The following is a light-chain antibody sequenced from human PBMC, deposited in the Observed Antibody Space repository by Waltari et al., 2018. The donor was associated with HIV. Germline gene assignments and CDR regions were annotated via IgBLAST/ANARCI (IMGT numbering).Light chain of an antibody. J-gene: IGKJ4*01. CDR3: QQAFSFPHT. CDR2: GAS. CDR1: HPIADN. Sequence: IQMAQSPASLSASVGDSVSFNCRASHPIADNLALYQQIPGKPPRLLIYGASRLQSGVPSRFAGFGSATNFSLTITGLRAEDSATYYCQQAFSFPHTFGGGTELDI. V-gene: IGKV1-12*01.